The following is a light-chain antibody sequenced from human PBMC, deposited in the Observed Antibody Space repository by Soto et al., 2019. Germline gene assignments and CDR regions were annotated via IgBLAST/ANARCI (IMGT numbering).Light chain of an antibody. CDR1: QSISSN. CDR3: QQYNNWPLAT. Sequence: EIVMTQKPATLSVSPGERATLSCRCSQSISSNLAWYQQKPGQAPRLLMFRTSSRATGFPARFSGSGSGTEFNLTISSLQSEDFGVYYCQQYNNWPLATFGGGTKVDI. J-gene: IGKJ4*01. V-gene: IGKV3-15*01. CDR2: RTS.